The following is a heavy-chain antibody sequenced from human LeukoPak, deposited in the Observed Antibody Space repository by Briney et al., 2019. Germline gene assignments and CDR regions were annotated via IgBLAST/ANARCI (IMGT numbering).Heavy chain of an antibody. CDR3: QLGLDH. V-gene: IGHV4-34*01. Sequence: SETLSLTCAVYGGSFSGYSFSWIRQPPGKGLEWIGEINHRGIINYNPSLKSRVTISIDTSKNQFSLKVRSVTAADTAVYYCQLGLDHWGQGTLVTVSS. D-gene: IGHD6-6*01. J-gene: IGHJ4*02. CDR1: GGSFSGYS. CDR2: INHRGII.